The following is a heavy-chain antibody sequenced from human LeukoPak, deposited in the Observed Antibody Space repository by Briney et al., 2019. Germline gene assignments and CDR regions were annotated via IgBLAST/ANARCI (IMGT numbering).Heavy chain of an antibody. V-gene: IGHV3-53*01. CDR2: LYTGGST. Sequence: PGGSLRLSCAVSWSTVSSHYMSWVRQAPGRGLEWVSFLYTGGSTYYADSGKGRFTISRDDSKNTLYLQMNSLRTQDTAVYYCARAYRIVGVTGYYYSGMDVWGQGTTVTVSS. CDR1: WSTVSSHY. J-gene: IGHJ6*02. CDR3: ARAYRIVGVTGYYYSGMDV. D-gene: IGHD1-26*01.